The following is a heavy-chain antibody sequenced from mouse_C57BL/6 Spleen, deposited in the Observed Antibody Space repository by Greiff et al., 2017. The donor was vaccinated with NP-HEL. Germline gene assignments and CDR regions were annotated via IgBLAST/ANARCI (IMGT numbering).Heavy chain of an antibody. V-gene: IGHV1-50*01. CDR3: ARRDGLGYAMDY. D-gene: IGHD2-3*01. CDR2: IDPSDSYT. Sequence: QVQLQQPGAELVKPGASVKLSCKASGYTFTSYWMQWVKQRPGQGLEWIGEIDPSDSYTNYNQKFKGKATLTVDTSSSTAYMQLSSLTSEDSAVYYCARRDGLGYAMDYWGQGTSVTVSS. CDR1: GYTFTSYW. J-gene: IGHJ4*01.